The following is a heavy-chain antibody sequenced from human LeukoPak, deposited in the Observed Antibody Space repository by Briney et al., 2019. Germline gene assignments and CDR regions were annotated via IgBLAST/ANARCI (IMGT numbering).Heavy chain of an antibody. CDR1: GYTFTSYD. CDR2: MNPNSGNT. J-gene: IGHJ4*02. Sequence: ASVKVSCKASGYTFTSYDINWVRQATGQGLEWMGWMNPNSGNTGYAQKLQGRVTTTTDTSTSTAYMELRSLRSDDTAVYYCARDPGGYYDSSGYQGYWGQGTLVTVSS. D-gene: IGHD3-22*01. CDR3: ARDPGGYYDSSGYQGY. V-gene: IGHV1-8*01.